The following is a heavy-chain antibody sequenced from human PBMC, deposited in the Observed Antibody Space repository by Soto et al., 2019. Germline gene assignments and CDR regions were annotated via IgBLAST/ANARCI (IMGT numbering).Heavy chain of an antibody. V-gene: IGHV1-2*04. CDR2: INPNSGGT. J-gene: IGHJ6*02. D-gene: IGHD3-10*01. Sequence: ASVKVSCKASGYTFTGYYMHWVRQAPGQGLEWMGWINPNSGGTNYAQKFQGWVTMTRDTSISTAYMELSRLRSDDTAVYYCAREGSQGYYYGSGPLKWRDYYYGMDVWGQGTTVTVSS. CDR3: AREGSQGYYYGSGPLKWRDYYYGMDV. CDR1: GYTFTGYY.